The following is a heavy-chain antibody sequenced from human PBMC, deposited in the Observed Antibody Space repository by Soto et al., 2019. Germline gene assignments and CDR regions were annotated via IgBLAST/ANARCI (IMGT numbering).Heavy chain of an antibody. D-gene: IGHD4-17*01. CDR3: ARRYGPGFDY. J-gene: IGHJ4*02. Sequence: QVQLQESGPGLVKPSETLSLTCTVSGGSISSYYWSWIRQPPGKGLEWIGYIYYSGSTNYNPSLTSRVTIEVDTSKNPFSLKLSSVTAAATSVYYCARRYGPGFDYWGQGTLVTVSS. V-gene: IGHV4-59*08. CDR1: GGSISSYY. CDR2: IYYSGST.